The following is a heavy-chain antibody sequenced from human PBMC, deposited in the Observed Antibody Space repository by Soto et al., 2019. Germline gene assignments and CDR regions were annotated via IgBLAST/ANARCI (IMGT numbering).Heavy chain of an antibody. J-gene: IGHJ4*02. Sequence: QVQLVQSGAEVKKPGSSVKVSCKASGGTFSSYTISWVRQAPGQGLEWMGRIIPILGIANYAQKFQGRVTNTADKPTSAVSMELSSLRSEDTAVYYCAGTYCSGGSCYVGYFDYWGQGTLVTVSS. V-gene: IGHV1-69*02. CDR1: GGTFSSYT. CDR3: AGTYCSGGSCYVGYFDY. CDR2: IIPILGIA. D-gene: IGHD2-15*01.